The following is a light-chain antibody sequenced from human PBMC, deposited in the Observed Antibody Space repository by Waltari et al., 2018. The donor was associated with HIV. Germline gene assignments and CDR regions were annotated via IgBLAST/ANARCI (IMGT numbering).Light chain of an antibody. J-gene: IGLJ2*01. CDR1: VVEKNF. CDR3: YCAADKNV. Sequence: SFDPTQPSSVSVSPGQTARIPCSGTVVEKNFVRWFPQKPGRPPTLVIYKDTERPTRIPERASGFSSGTTATLTITGAQVEDEADFYCYCAADKNVLGGGTKLTVL. V-gene: IGLV3-27*01. CDR2: KDT.